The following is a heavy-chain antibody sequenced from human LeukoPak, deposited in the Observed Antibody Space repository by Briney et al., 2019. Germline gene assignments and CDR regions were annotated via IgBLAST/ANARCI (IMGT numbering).Heavy chain of an antibody. CDR2: MNPNSGGT. D-gene: IGHD5-12*01. Sequence: ASVKVSFKASGYTFTGYYMHWVRQAPGQGPEWMGWMNPNSGGTNYAQKLQGRVTMTRDTSISTAYMELSSLTSDDTAVYYCAKDRGVATLITFSDYWGQGTLVTVSS. J-gene: IGHJ4*02. CDR3: AKDRGVATLITFSDY. CDR1: GYTFTGYY. V-gene: IGHV1-2*02.